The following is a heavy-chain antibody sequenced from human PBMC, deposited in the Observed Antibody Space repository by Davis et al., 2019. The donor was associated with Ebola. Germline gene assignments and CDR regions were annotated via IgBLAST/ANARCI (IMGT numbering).Heavy chain of an antibody. V-gene: IGHV1-18*01. CDR1: GYTFTTYA. J-gene: IGHJ4*02. D-gene: IGHD3-3*01. CDR2: ISAYNGNT. CDR3: AREKLGGSADC. Sequence: ASVKVSCKASGYTFTTYALSWVRQAPGQGLEWMGWISAYNGNTKYSQKLQGRVTMTTDTSTSTAYMELRSLRSDDTAVYYCAREKLGGSADCWGQGTLVIVSS.